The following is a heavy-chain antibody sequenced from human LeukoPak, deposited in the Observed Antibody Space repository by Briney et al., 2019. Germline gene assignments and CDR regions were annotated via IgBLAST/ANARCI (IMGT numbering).Heavy chain of an antibody. CDR3: ARVVGARTPDYYYYYYMDV. CDR1: GYTFTSYG. J-gene: IGHJ6*03. CDR2: ISAYNDNT. D-gene: IGHD1-26*01. V-gene: IGHV1-18*01. Sequence: ASVKVSCKASGYTFTSYGITWVRQAPGQGLEWMGWISAYNDNTNYAQKLQGRVTMTTDTSTSTAYMELRSLRSDDTAVYYCARVVGARTPDYYYYYYMDVWGKGTTVTVSS.